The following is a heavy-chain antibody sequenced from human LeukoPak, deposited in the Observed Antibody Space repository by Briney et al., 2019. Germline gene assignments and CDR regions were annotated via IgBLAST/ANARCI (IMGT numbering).Heavy chain of an antibody. D-gene: IGHD3-10*01. CDR3: AREGYGSHAFDI. V-gene: IGHV3-48*02. J-gene: IGHJ3*02. CDR1: GFTFSRYT. CDR2: ISSSSSDI. Sequence: PGGSLRLSCAASGFTFSRYTVNWARQAPGKGLEWVSYISSSSSDINYADSVKGRFTISRDNAKNSLYLQMNSLRDEDTAVYYCAREGYGSHAFDIWGQGTMVTVSS.